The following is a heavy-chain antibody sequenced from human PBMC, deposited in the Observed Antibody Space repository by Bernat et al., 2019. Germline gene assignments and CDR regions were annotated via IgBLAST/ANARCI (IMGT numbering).Heavy chain of an antibody. Sequence: EVQLLESGGGLVQPGGSLRLSCAASGFTFSSYAMSWVRQAPGKGLEWVSAISGSGGSTYYADSVKGRFTISRDNSKNTLYLQMNSLRAEDMAVYYCARSGVGSCSGGSCYSGPYYFDYWGQGTLVTVSS. J-gene: IGHJ4*02. V-gene: IGHV3-23*01. D-gene: IGHD2-15*01. CDR2: ISGSGGST. CDR3: ARSGVGSCSGGSCYSGPYYFDY. CDR1: GFTFSSYA.